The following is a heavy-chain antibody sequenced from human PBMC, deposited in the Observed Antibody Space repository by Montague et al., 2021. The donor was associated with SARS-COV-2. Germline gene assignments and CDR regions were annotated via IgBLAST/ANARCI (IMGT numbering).Heavy chain of an antibody. J-gene: IGHJ3*01. Sequence: PALVKPTQTLTLTCVFSGFSRNTDGVGVAWIRRPPGKALEWLALIYWDGDQRYSPSLKTRLTITKDTSKNRVVLTMTNLDPVDTATYYCARRYDFYRAEAFDVWGQGTVLPVSS. D-gene: IGHD3-3*01. CDR2: IYWDGDQ. CDR3: ARRYDFYRAEAFDV. V-gene: IGHV2-5*02. CDR1: GFSRNTDGVG.